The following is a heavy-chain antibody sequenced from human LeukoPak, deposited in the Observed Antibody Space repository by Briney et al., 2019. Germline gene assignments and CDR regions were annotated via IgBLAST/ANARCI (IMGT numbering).Heavy chain of an antibody. CDR1: RYSFDSYA. Sequence: GGSLRLSCEGSRYSFDSYAMTWVRQAPGKGLEWVSSINGGGDITYYAESVKGRFTVSRDNSKNTLFLQMNSLRAEDTAVFYRAKRYGDSTGWFFDFWGQGSLVTVSS. V-gene: IGHV3-23*01. D-gene: IGHD6-13*01. CDR3: AKRYGDSTGWFFDF. J-gene: IGHJ4*02. CDR2: INGGGDIT.